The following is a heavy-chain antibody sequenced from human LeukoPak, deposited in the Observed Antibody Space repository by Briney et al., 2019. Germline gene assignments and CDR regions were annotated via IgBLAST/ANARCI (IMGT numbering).Heavy chain of an antibody. V-gene: IGHV3-23*01. CDR2: ISGSGGST. Sequence: GGSLRLSCATSGFIFSSYAMSWVRQAPGKGLEWVSAISGSGGSTYYADSVKGRFTISRDNSKNTLYLQMNSLRAEDTAVYYCAKVTMVRAHRYFDYWGQGTLVTVSS. CDR1: GFIFSSYA. D-gene: IGHD3-10*01. CDR3: AKVTMVRAHRYFDY. J-gene: IGHJ4*02.